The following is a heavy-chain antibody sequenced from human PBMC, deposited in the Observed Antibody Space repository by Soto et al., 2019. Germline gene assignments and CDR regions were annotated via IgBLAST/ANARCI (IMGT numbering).Heavy chain of an antibody. CDR2: ISGSSSTI. J-gene: IGHJ4*02. D-gene: IGHD6-19*01. CDR1: GFTFSDYY. Sequence: QVQLVESGGGLVQPGGSLRLSCAASGFTFSDYYMSWIRQAPGKGLEWLSYISGSSSTIYYADSVKGRFTISRDNAKDSLYLQMNSLRADDTAVYHCARDVRGGGGYSSFHYWGQGTLVTVSS. V-gene: IGHV3-11*01. CDR3: ARDVRGGGGYSSFHY.